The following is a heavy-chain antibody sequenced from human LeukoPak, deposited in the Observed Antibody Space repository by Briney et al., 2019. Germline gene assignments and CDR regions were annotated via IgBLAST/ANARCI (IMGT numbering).Heavy chain of an antibody. Sequence: GGSLRLSCAASGFTFSSYSMNWDRQAPGKGLEWVAVISYDGSNKYYADSVKGRFTISRDNSKNTLYLQMNSLRAEDTAVYYCAKDQDYGGNSPFDYWGQGTLVTVSS. CDR2: ISYDGSNK. CDR3: AKDQDYGGNSPFDY. CDR1: GFTFSSYS. D-gene: IGHD4-23*01. V-gene: IGHV3-30*18. J-gene: IGHJ4*02.